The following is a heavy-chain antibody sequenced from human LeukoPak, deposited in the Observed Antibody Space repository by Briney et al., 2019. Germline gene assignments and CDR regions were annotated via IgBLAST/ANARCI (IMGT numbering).Heavy chain of an antibody. D-gene: IGHD5-18*01. CDR1: GYTFTSYA. V-gene: IGHV1-69*13. CDR3: ARSSGYSYGLYECGLYYFDY. J-gene: IGHJ4*02. CDR2: IIPIFGTA. Sequence: SVKVSCKASGYTFTSYAINWVRQAPGQGLEWMGGIIPIFGTANYAQKFQGRVTITADESTSTAYMELSSLRSEDTAVYYCARSSGYSYGLYECGLYYFDYWGQGTLVTVSS.